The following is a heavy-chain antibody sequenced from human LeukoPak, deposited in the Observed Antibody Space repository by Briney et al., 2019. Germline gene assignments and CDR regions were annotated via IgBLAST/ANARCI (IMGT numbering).Heavy chain of an antibody. D-gene: IGHD2-8*02. CDR3: ATMGIVLEPTTFIRLDP. CDR1: GYTFTDYY. V-gene: IGHV1-2*02. J-gene: IGHJ5*02. CDR2: INPNSGGT. Sequence: EASVKVSCKASGYTFTDYYIHWVRQAPGQGLEWMGWINPNSGGTNYAQNFQGRVTMTRDTSISTAYMELSSLRFEDTAVYYCATMGIVLEPTTFIRLDPWGQGTLVTVSS.